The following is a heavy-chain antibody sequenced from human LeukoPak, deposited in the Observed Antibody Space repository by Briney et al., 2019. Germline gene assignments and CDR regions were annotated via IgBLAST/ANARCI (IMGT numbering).Heavy chain of an antibody. CDR3: ASSGSYRFDY. Sequence: GGSLRLSCAASGFTLSSYSMNWVRQAPGKGLEWVSHITASGTAMFYADSVKGRFTISRDNAKNSLYLQMNSLRDEDAAVYYCASSGSYRFDYWGQGTLVTVSS. V-gene: IGHV3-48*02. CDR1: GFTLSSYS. J-gene: IGHJ4*02. CDR2: ITASGTAM. D-gene: IGHD1-26*01.